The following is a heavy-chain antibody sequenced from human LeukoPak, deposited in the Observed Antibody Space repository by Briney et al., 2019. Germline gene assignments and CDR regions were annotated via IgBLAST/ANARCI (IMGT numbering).Heavy chain of an antibody. J-gene: IGHJ6*02. V-gene: IGHV4-34*01. Sequence: PSETLSLTCAVYGGSFSGYYWSWIRQPPGKGLEWIGEINHSGSTNYNPSLKSRVTISVDTSENQFSLKLSSVAAADTAVYHCARGYYYGMDVWGQGTTVTVSS. CDR3: ARGYYYGMDV. CDR2: INHSGST. CDR1: GGSFSGYY.